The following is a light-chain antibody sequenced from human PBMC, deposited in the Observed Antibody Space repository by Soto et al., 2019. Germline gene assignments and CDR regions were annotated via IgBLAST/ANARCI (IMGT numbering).Light chain of an antibody. CDR2: ATS. V-gene: IGKV1-39*01. J-gene: IGKJ3*01. CDR1: QSIAGF. Sequence: DIQMTRSPSSLSASVGDRVTIACRASQSIAGFLNWYQQKPGKAPDLLIYATSSLHSGVTPRFSGSGSGADFNLTISPLQPEDSATYFCQQTFNNPTFGPGT. CDR3: QQTFNNPT.